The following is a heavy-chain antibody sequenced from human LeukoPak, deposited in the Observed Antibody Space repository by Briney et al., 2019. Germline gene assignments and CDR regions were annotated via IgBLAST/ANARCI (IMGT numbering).Heavy chain of an antibody. J-gene: IGHJ3*01. CDR1: GFTLSNYW. Sequence: GGSLRLSCSASGFTLSNYWIHWVRQAPGKGLVWVSRINTDGSSKNYADSVRGRVTVSRDNAKNTLYLQMNSLRVEDTAVYYCARVIGWDEPFDLWGHGTLVTVSS. D-gene: IGHD1-26*01. V-gene: IGHV3-74*01. CDR2: INTDGSSK. CDR3: ARVIGWDEPFDL.